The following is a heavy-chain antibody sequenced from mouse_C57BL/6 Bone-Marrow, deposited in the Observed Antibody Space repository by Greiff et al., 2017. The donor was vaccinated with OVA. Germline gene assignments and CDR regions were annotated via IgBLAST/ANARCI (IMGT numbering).Heavy chain of an antibody. CDR2: IDPENGDT. V-gene: IGHV14-4*01. CDR3: TSYGNFDY. D-gene: IGHD2-1*01. Sequence: EVKLVESGAELVRPGASVKLSCTASGFNIKDAYMHWVKQRPEQGLEWIGWIDPENGDTEYAPKFQGKATITADTSSNTAYLQLSSLTSEDTAVYYCTSYGNFDYWGQGTTLTVSS. CDR1: GFNIKDAY. J-gene: IGHJ2*01.